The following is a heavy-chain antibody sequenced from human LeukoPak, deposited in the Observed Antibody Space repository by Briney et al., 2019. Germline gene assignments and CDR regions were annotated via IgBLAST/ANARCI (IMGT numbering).Heavy chain of an antibody. CDR2: IKQDGSEK. D-gene: IGHD2-2*01. CDR1: GFTFNSYW. V-gene: IGHV3-7*01. J-gene: IGHJ5*02. CDR3: AREVDLSPYCSSTSCPIGVGWFDP. Sequence: GGSLRLSCAASGFTFNSYWMSWVRQAPGKGLEWVANIKQDGSEKYYVDSVKGRFTISRDNAKNSLYLQMNSLRAEDTAVYYCAREVDLSPYCSSTSCPIGVGWFDPWGQGTLVTVSS.